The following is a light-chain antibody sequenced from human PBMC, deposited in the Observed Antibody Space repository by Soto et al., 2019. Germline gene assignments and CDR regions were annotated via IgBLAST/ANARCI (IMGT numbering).Light chain of an antibody. J-gene: IGKJ1*01. Sequence: DIQMTQSPSTLSASVGDRDTITCRASQSISSWLAWYQQKPGKSPKLLIYKASSLESGVPSRFSGSGSGTEFTLTISSLQSEDFATYYCQQYNSSPWTFGQGTKVEIK. CDR3: QQYNSSPWT. CDR2: KAS. CDR1: QSISSW. V-gene: IGKV1-5*03.